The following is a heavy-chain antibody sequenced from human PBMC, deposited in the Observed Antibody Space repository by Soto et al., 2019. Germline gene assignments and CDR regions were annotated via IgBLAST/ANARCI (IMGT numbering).Heavy chain of an antibody. V-gene: IGHV3-30-3*01. CDR3: ARTTTVAGTPEFDY. Sequence: SGGSLRLSCAASGFTFSSFSLHWVRQAPGKGLEWLALISYDGGKKFNADSVKGRFTIFRDNSNNTLYLQLNSLRPEDTAVYYCARTTTVAGTPEFDYWGQGA. J-gene: IGHJ4*02. D-gene: IGHD6-19*01. CDR2: ISYDGGKK. CDR1: GFTFSSFS.